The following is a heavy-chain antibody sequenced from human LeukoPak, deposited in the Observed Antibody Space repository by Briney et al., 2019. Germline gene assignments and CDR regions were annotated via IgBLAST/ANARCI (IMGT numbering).Heavy chain of an antibody. D-gene: IGHD6-19*01. CDR1: GDSFTGYH. V-gene: IGHV4-4*07. J-gene: IGHJ3*01. CDR2: IYTSGSS. Sequence: PSETLSLTCTVSGDSFTGYHWSWIRQSGEKGLEWIGIIYTSGSSNYNPSLKSRVTMSLDTSKRQFSLTLTSVTAADTAVYYCARTREYKQWPFDLWGQGTMVTVSS. CDR3: ARTREYKQWPFDL.